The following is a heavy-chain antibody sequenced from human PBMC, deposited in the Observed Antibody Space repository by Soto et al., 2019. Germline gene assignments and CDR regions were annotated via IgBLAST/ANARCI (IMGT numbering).Heavy chain of an antibody. CDR3: VKGNWAYSYNNWFDP. CDR2: LSGDGRST. CDR1: GFTFRSYA. Sequence: QPGGSLRLSCSASGFTFRSYAIHWVRQAPGKGLEYVSALSGDGRSTYYADSVKGRFTVFRDNSKNTLFLQMSSLRVEDTAVYYCVKGNWAYSYNNWFDPWGQGTLVTVSS. J-gene: IGHJ5*02. D-gene: IGHD5-18*01. V-gene: IGHV3-64D*06.